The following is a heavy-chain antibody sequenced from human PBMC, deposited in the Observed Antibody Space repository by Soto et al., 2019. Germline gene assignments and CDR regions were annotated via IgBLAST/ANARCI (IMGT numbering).Heavy chain of an antibody. J-gene: IGHJ6*02. CDR1: GYTFTRYA. D-gene: IGHD2-2*01. V-gene: IGHV1-3*01. Sequence: GASVKVSCKASGYTFTRYAMHWVRQAPGQRLEWMGWINAGNGNTKYTQKFQGRVTITRDTSASTAYMELSSLRSEDTAVYYCAREGIYCSSTSCYHYYYYYGMDVWGQGTTVTVSS. CDR2: INAGNGNT. CDR3: AREGIYCSSTSCYHYYYYYGMDV.